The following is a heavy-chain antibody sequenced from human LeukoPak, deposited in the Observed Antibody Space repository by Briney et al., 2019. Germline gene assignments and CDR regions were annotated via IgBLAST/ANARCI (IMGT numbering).Heavy chain of an antibody. D-gene: IGHD2-2*01. Sequence: ASLMVSCKASGYTFTGYYIHWVRQAPGQGLGWMGWINPNNGGTDYAQTFQGRVTMTRDTSLRTVYMDLRRLRSDDTAAYYCVRDRSRYFDYWGQGTLVTVSS. CDR2: INPNNGGT. V-gene: IGHV1-2*02. CDR1: GYTFTGYY. CDR3: VRDRSRYFDY. J-gene: IGHJ4*02.